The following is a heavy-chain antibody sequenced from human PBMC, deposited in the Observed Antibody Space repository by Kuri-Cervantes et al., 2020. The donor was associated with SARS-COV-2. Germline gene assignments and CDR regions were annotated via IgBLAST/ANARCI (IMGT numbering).Heavy chain of an antibody. Sequence: GESLKISCAASGFTFSSYGMHWVRQAPGEGLEWVAVIWYDGSNKYYADSVKGRFTISRDNSKNTLYLQMNSLRAEDTAVYYCARGPYSSSTFDYWGQGTLVTVSS. CDR2: IWYDGSNK. CDR3: ARGPYSSSTFDY. V-gene: IGHV3-33*01. J-gene: IGHJ4*02. D-gene: IGHD6-6*01. CDR1: GFTFSSYG.